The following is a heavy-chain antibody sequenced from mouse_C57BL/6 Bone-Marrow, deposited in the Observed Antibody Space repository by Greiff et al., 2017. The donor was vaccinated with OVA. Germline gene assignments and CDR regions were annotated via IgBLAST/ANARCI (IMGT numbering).Heavy chain of an antibody. CDR1: GYTFTDYE. D-gene: IGHD1-1*01. CDR3: TRAIIATVGYDWYFDV. J-gene: IGHJ1*03. CDR2: IDPETGGT. Sequence: QVQLQQSGAELVRPGASVTLSCKASGYTFTDYEMHWVKQTPVHGLEWIGAIDPETGGTAYNQKFKGKAILTADKSSSTTYMELRSLTSEDSAVYYCTRAIIATVGYDWYFDVWGTGTTVTVSS. V-gene: IGHV1-15*01.